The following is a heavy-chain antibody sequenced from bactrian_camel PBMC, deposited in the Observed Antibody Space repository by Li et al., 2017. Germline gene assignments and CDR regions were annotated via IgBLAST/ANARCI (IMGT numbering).Heavy chain of an antibody. J-gene: IGHJ4*01. V-gene: IGHV3S40*01. CDR3: AADRARWAVGSCGLNDYHY. CDR2: INDAGTTT. D-gene: IGHD5*01. Sequence: EVQLVESGGGSVRAGGSLRLSCAASGSIQRTNCMGWFRQTPGKELECFSGINDAGTTTFYKNSVKGRFTISRDNAKNTLYLQMNSLKPEDTAMYYCAADRARWAVGSCGLNDYHYWGQGTQVTVS. CDR1: GSIQRTNC.